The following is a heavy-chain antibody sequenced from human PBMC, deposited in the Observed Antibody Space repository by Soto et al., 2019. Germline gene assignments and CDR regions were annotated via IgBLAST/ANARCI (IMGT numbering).Heavy chain of an antibody. CDR2: ISGSGGST. CDR1: GFTFSSYA. CDR3: AKTYYYDSSGYYYFLFGGMDV. J-gene: IGHJ6*02. Sequence: LRLSCAASGFTFSSYAMSWVRQAPGKGLEWVSAISGSGGSTYYADSVKGRFTISRDNSKNTLYLQMNSLRAEDTAVYYCAKTYYYDSSGYYYFLFGGMDVWGQGTTVTVSS. V-gene: IGHV3-23*01. D-gene: IGHD3-22*01.